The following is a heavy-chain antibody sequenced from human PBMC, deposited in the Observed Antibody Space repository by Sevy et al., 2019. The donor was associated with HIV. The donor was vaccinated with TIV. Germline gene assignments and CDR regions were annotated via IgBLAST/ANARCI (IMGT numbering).Heavy chain of an antibody. D-gene: IGHD6-13*01. CDR1: GGSFSGYY. V-gene: IGHV4-34*01. J-gene: IGHJ6*02. CDR3: ASRTGAAGTPFYGMDV. CDR2: INHSGST. Sequence: SETLSLTCAVYGGSFSGYYWSWIRQPPGKGLEWIGEINHSGSTNYNPSLKSRVTISVDTSKNQFSLKLSSVTAADTAVYYWASRTGAAGTPFYGMDVWGQGTTVTVSS.